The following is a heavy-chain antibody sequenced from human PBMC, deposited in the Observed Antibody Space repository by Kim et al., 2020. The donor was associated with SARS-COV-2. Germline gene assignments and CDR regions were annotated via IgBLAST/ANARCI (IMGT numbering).Heavy chain of an antibody. V-gene: IGHV6-1*01. D-gene: IGHD3-22*01. CDR3: ARDRAGGGYYDSSGYYMAHWFDP. CDR2: TYYRSKWYN. Sequence: SQTLSLTCAISGDSVSSNSAAWNWIRQSPSRGLEWLGRTYYRSKWYNDYAVSVKSRITINPDTSKNQFSLQLNSVTPEDTAVYYCARDRAGGGYYDSSGYYMAHWFDPWGQGTLVTVSS. CDR1: GDSVSSNSAA. J-gene: IGHJ5*02.